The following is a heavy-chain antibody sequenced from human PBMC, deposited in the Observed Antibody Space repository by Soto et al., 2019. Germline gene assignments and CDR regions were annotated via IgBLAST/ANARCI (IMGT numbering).Heavy chain of an antibody. CDR2: ISYDGSNK. J-gene: IGHJ4*02. Sequence: QVQLVESGGGVVQPGRSLRLSCAASGFTFSSYAMHWVRQAPGKGLEWVAVISYDGSNKYYADSVKGRFTISRDNSKNTLYLQMNSLRAEDTAVYYCARDPGYDSSGYYSDYRGQGTLVTVSS. CDR1: GFTFSSYA. V-gene: IGHV3-30-3*01. CDR3: ARDPGYDSSGYYSDY. D-gene: IGHD3-22*01.